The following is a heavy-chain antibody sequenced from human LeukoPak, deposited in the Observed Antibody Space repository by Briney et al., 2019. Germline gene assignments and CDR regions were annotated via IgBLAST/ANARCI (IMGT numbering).Heavy chain of an antibody. CDR2: INHSGST. V-gene: IGHV4-34*01. J-gene: IGHJ4*02. CDR3: ARAPDDCGEHQFDY. D-gene: IGHD4-17*01. Sequence: SETLSLTCTVSGGSISSYHWSWIRQPPGKGLEWIGEINHSGSTNYNPSLKSRVTISVDTSKNQFSLKLSSVTAADTAVYYCARAPDDCGEHQFDYWGQGTLVTVSS. CDR1: GGSISSYH.